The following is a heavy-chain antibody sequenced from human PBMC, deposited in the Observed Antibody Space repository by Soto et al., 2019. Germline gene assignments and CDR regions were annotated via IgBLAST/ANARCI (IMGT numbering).Heavy chain of an antibody. V-gene: IGHV3-23*01. Sequence: EVQLLESGGGLVQSGGSLRLSCAASGFTFSNYAMSWVRQAPGKGLEWVSAISGSGGGTYYADSVKGRFTISRDNSKNRLYLQINSLGAGDTAVYYCAKDHAYLGQGTLVTVSS. CDR2: ISGSGGGT. J-gene: IGHJ4*02. CDR3: AKDHAY. CDR1: GFTFSNYA.